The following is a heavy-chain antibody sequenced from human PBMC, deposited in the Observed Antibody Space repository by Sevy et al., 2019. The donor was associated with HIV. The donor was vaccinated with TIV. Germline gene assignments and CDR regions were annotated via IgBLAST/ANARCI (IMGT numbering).Heavy chain of an antibody. V-gene: IGHV1-2*06. CDR3: VREITNAPTTLLSFDI. CDR1: GYIFTDYN. CDR2: INPDNGDT. Sequence: ASVKVSCKTTGYIFTDYNIHWVRQAPGQGLEWMGLINPDNGDTNYVRTFRGRVSVTTETSVGTAYMELSGLTSDDSAVYYCVREITNAPTTLLSFDIWGQGTMVTVSS. J-gene: IGHJ3*02. D-gene: IGHD5-12*01.